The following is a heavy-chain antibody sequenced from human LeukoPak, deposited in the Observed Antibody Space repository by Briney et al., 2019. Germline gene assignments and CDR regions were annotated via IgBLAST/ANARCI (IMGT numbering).Heavy chain of an antibody. V-gene: IGHV3-7*01. D-gene: IGHD4-17*01. CDR3: ARARDYGFDY. Sequence: GGSLRLSCAASGFTFSNYWMSWVRQGPWMGLEWVANINEDGSEKYYVDSVKGRFTISRDNAKNSLYLQMKSLRADDTAVYFCARARDYGFDYWGQGTLVTVSS. CDR1: GFTFSNYW. CDR2: INEDGSEK. J-gene: IGHJ4*02.